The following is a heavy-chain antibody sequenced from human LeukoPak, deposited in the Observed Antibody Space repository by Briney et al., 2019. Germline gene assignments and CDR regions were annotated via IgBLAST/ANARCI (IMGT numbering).Heavy chain of an antibody. CDR2: IWYDGSNK. Sequence: GGSLRLSCAASGFTFSSYGMHWVRQAPGKGLEWVAVIWYDGSNKYYADSVKGRFTISRDNSKNTLYLEMRSLRAEDTAAHFCAKSRGGGNSDGLDIWGQGTKVTVSS. J-gene: IGHJ3*02. CDR3: AKSRGGGNSDGLDI. D-gene: IGHD4-23*01. V-gene: IGHV3-33*06. CDR1: GFTFSSYG.